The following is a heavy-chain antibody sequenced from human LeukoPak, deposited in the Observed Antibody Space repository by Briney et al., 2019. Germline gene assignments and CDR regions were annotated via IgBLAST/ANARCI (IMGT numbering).Heavy chain of an antibody. Sequence: PGGSLRLSCVASGFTFHNYAMHWVRQAPGKGLEWVSLISFDAGTTDYADSVKGRFTISRDNSKNSLYLQMNSLRTEDTAVYYCAKVSDMATRWGNFDYWGQGTLVTVSS. D-gene: IGHD3-16*01. CDR1: GFTFHNYA. CDR3: AKVSDMATRWGNFDY. CDR2: ISFDAGTT. J-gene: IGHJ4*02. V-gene: IGHV3-43*02.